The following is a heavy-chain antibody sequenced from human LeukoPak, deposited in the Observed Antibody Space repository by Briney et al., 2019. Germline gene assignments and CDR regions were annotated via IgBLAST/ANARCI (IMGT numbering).Heavy chain of an antibody. D-gene: IGHD3-22*01. CDR3: ARDYYDSSGYYVGIFFGY. J-gene: IGHJ4*02. V-gene: IGHV4-59*01. CDR1: GGSISSYY. CDR2: IYYSGST. Sequence: SETLSLTCTVSGGSISSYYWSWIRQPPGKGLEWIGYIYYSGSTNYNPSLKGRVTISVDTSKNQFSLKLSSVTAADTAVYYCARDYYDSSGYYVGIFFGYWGQGTLVTVSS.